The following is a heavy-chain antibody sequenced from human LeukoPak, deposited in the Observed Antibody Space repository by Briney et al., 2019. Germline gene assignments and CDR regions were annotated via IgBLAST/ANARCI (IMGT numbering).Heavy chain of an antibody. CDR2: ISYDGSNK. CDR1: GFTFSNYG. CDR3: AKGPPYDSSGYYSAFDY. J-gene: IGHJ4*02. D-gene: IGHD3-22*01. Sequence: AGGSLRLSCAASGFTFSNYGMHWVRQAPGKGLEWVAVISYDGSNKYYAESVKGRFTISRDNSKNTLYLQMNGLRAEDTAVYFCAKGPPYDSSGYYSAFDYWGQGTLVTVSS. V-gene: IGHV3-30*18.